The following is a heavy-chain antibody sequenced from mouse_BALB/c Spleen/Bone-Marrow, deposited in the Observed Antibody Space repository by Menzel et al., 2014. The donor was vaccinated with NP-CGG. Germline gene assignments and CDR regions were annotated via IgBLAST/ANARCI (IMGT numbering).Heavy chain of an antibody. CDR2: IDPANGNT. D-gene: IGHD2-2*01. CDR3: ARWLPLAY. CDR1: GFNIKDTY. J-gene: IGHJ3*01. Sequence: VQLQQPGAELVKPGASVKLSCTASGFNIKDTYMHWVKQRPEQGLEWIGRIDPANGNTKYDPKFQGKATITADTSSSTAYLQLSSLTSEDTAVYYCARWLPLAYWGQGTLVTVSA. V-gene: IGHV14-3*02.